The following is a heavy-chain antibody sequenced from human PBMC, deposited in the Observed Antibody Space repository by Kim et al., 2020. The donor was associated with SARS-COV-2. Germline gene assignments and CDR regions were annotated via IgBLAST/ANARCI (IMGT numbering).Heavy chain of an antibody. J-gene: IGHJ5*02. Sequence: GGSLRLSCAASGFTFSSYGMHWVRQAPGKGLEWVAVIWYDGSNKYYADSVKGRFTISRDNSKNTLYLQMNSLRAEDTAVYYCAKDTVVQTYSSSWYTQNWFDPWGQGTLVTVSS. D-gene: IGHD6-13*01. CDR3: AKDTVVQTYSSSWYTQNWFDP. CDR1: GFTFSSYG. CDR2: IWYDGSNK. V-gene: IGHV3-33*06.